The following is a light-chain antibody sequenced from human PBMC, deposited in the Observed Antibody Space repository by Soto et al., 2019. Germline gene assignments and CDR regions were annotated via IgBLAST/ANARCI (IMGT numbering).Light chain of an antibody. CDR1: SSNIGAAND. Sequence: QSVLTQPPSVSGAPGQRVTISCTGSSSNIGAANDVHWYQQLPGRAPTLLIYGNHNRPSGVPDRFSGSKSGTSASLAITGLQSEDEADYYCSSFAGSNNFPYVFGTGTKVTVL. CDR3: SSFAGSNNFPYV. J-gene: IGLJ1*01. V-gene: IGLV1-40*01. CDR2: GNH.